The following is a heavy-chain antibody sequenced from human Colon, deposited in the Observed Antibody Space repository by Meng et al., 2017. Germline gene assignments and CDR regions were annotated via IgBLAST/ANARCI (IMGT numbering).Heavy chain of an antibody. CDR2: MHPNSGNT. CDR1: GDIFTNYD. Sequence: VQLVQSGAAVKKPGALGKVSCQASGDIFTNYDTNWVRQATGQGLEWMGWMHPNSGNTGYAQKFQGRVTMTRNASISTAYMELSSLRSDDTAVYYCARAIAAAGSNWFDLWGQGTLVTVSS. V-gene: IGHV1-8*01. CDR3: ARAIAAAGSNWFDL. J-gene: IGHJ5*02. D-gene: IGHD6-13*01.